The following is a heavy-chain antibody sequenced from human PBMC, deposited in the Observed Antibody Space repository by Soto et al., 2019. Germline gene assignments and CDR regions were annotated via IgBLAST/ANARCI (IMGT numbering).Heavy chain of an antibody. V-gene: IGHV3-33*01. Sequence: QVQLVESGGGVDQPGRSLRLSCAASGFTFSSYGMHWVRQAPGKGLEWVAVIWYDGSNEYYADSVKGRFTISRDNSKYTLYLQMNRLRAEATAVYYCARDPLLDRNHYYYGMDVWGQGTTVTVSS. D-gene: IGHD3-3*01. CDR3: ARDPLLDRNHYYYGMDV. CDR2: IWYDGSNE. CDR1: GFTFSSYG. J-gene: IGHJ6*02.